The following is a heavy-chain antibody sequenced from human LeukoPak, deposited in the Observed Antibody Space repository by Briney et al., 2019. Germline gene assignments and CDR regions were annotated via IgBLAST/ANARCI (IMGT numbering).Heavy chain of an antibody. D-gene: IGHD3-9*01. V-gene: IGHV3-30*03. Sequence: GRSLRLSCAASGFTFSSYGMHWVRQAPGKGLEWVAVISYDGSNKYYADSVKGRFTISRDNSKNTLYLQMNSLRAEDTAVYYCASALTGANKGHYYYGMDVWGKGTTVTVSS. CDR3: ASALTGANKGHYYYGMDV. J-gene: IGHJ6*04. CDR2: ISYDGSNK. CDR1: GFTFSSYG.